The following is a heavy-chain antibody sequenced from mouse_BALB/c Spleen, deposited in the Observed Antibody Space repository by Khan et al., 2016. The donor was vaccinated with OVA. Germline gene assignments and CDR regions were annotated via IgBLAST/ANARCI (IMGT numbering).Heavy chain of an antibody. CDR3: ARTHES. V-gene: IGHV1-4*01. CDR1: GYTITSYT. J-gene: IGHJ2*01. Sequence: QVQLQQSGAELARPGASVKMSCKASGYTITSYTMPWEKQRPGQGLEWIGCNKPSSGNTKYNQKFKDKTTFTPDKSSSTAYMQLSRLTSEDSAIYYDARTHESWGQGTTLTVSS. CDR2: NKPSSGNT.